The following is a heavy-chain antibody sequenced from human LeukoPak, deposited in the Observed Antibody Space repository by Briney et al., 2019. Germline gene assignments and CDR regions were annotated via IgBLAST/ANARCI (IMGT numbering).Heavy chain of an antibody. J-gene: IGHJ4*02. CDR3: AFLSGY. Sequence: GGSLRLSCAASGFTFSSYAMHWVRQAPGKGLEWVAVISYDGSNKYYAASVKGRFTISRDNSKNTLYLQMNSLRAEDTAVYYCAFLSGYWGQGTLVTVSS. CDR2: ISYDGSNK. V-gene: IGHV3-30*04. CDR1: GFTFSSYA.